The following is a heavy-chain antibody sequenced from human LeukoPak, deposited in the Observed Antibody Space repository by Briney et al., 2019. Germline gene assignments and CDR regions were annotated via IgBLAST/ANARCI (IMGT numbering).Heavy chain of an antibody. D-gene: IGHD6-19*01. CDR2: INPNSGGT. Sequence: ASVNVSRKSSVYTFTGYYMHWVRQAPGQGLEWMGWINPNSGGTNYAQKFQGRVTMTRDTSISTAYMELSRLRSDDTAVYYCAREERQWLGFDYWGQGTLVTVSS. J-gene: IGHJ4*02. CDR1: VYTFTGYY. V-gene: IGHV1-2*02. CDR3: AREERQWLGFDY.